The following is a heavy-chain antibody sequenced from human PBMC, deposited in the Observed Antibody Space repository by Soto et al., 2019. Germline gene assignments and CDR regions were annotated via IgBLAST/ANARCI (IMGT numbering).Heavy chain of an antibody. J-gene: IGHJ2*01. CDR3: ARGGAVTAIPRLLALQNWYFDL. CDR1: GFTFSSYG. Sequence: QVQLVESGGGVVQPGRSLRLSCAASGFTFSSYGMHWVRQAPGKGLEWVAVIWYDGSNKYYADSVKGRFTISRDNSKNTLYLQMNRLRAEDTAVYYCARGGAVTAIPRLLALQNWYFDLWGRGTLVTVSS. V-gene: IGHV3-33*01. CDR2: IWYDGSNK. D-gene: IGHD2-21*02.